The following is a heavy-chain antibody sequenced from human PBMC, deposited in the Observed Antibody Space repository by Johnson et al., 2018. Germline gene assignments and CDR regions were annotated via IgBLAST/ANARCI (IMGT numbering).Heavy chain of an antibody. Sequence: VQLLESGGGVVQTGRSLRLSCAASGFTFSSYGMHWVRQAPGKGLEWVAVIWYDGSNKYYAVSVTGRFTITRDNSKDTLDLQMNRRRAEDTAVYYCARDPDYGDYYYYGMDVWGQGTTVTVSS. CDR1: GFTFSSYG. CDR2: IWYDGSNK. J-gene: IGHJ6*02. V-gene: IGHV3-33*01. CDR3: ARDPDYGDYYYYGMDV. D-gene: IGHD4-17*01.